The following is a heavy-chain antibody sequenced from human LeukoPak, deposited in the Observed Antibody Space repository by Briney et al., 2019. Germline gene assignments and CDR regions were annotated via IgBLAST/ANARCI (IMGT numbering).Heavy chain of an antibody. J-gene: IGHJ6*02. D-gene: IGHD7-27*01. CDR2: MNPNSGNT. CDR1: GYTFTTHD. V-gene: IGHV1-8*01. Sequence: ASVKVSCKASGYTFTTHDINWVRQATGQGLEWMGWMNPNSGNTGYAQKFQGRVTMTRNTSISTAHMELSSLRSEDTAVYYCARGSTWGPYYYYGMDVWGQGTTVTVSS. CDR3: ARGSTWGPYYYYGMDV.